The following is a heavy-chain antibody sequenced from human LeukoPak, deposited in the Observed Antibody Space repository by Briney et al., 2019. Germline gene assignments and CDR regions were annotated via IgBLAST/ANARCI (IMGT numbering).Heavy chain of an antibody. Sequence: ASVKVSCKASGYTFTSYYMHWVRQAPGQGLEWMGIINPSGGSTSYAQKFQGRVNMTRDTSTSTVYMELSSLRSEDTAVYYCARAQGKYCSGGSCYSIRINFDYWGQGTLVTVSS. J-gene: IGHJ4*02. CDR3: ARAQGKYCSGGSCYSIRINFDY. D-gene: IGHD2-15*01. V-gene: IGHV1-46*01. CDR1: GYTFTSYY. CDR2: INPSGGST.